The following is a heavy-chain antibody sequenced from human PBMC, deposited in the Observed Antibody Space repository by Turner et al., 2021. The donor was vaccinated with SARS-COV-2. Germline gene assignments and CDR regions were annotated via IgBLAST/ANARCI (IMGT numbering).Heavy chain of an antibody. J-gene: IGHJ4*02. D-gene: IGHD6-13*01. CDR2: SYNSWNT. CDR1: GGPISSGGYY. Sequence: QVQLQESGPGLVKPSQTLSLTCTVSGGPISSGGYYWSWIRQHPGKGLEWIGYSYNSWNTYYTPSLKSRVTISVDSSKNQFSLKLSSVTAADTAVYFCARSSTSSNRFDYWGQGTLVTVSS. CDR3: ARSSTSSNRFDY. V-gene: IGHV4-31*03.